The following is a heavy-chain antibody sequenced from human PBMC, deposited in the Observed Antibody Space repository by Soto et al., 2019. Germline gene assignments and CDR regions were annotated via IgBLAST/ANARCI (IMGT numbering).Heavy chain of an antibody. Sequence: PGGSLRLSCAASGFTFSSYGMHWVRQAPGKGLEWVAVIWYDGSNKYYADSVKGRFTISRDNSKNTLYLQMNSLRAEDTAVYYCARDQGLGGGYVGGEDGMDVWGQGTTVTVSS. V-gene: IGHV3-33*01. CDR2: IWYDGSNK. CDR3: ARDQGLGGGYVGGEDGMDV. D-gene: IGHD3-16*01. CDR1: GFTFSSYG. J-gene: IGHJ6*02.